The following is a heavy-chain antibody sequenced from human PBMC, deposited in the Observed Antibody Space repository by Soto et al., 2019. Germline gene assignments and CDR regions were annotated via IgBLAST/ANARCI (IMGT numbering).Heavy chain of an antibody. CDR2: ISYDGNNK. V-gene: IGHV3-30*03. Sequence: PGGSLRLSCAASEFTFSNYAMHWVRQPPGKGLQWLEVISYDGNNKYYADSVEGRFTISRDNSKNTVYLQMNSLRLEDTAVYYCARGPSYSDSYFDYWGQGTLVTVSS. J-gene: IGHJ4*02. CDR1: EFTFSNYA. CDR3: ARGPSYSDSYFDY. D-gene: IGHD4-17*01.